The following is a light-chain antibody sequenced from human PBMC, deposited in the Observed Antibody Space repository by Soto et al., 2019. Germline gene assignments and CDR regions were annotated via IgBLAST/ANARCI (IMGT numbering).Light chain of an antibody. Sequence: IRMTQSPSSLSASVGARVPITCRARQDINKWLAWYQQKPGLAPNLVIYTASRLHGGGPSRFSGSASGTDFTLTISSLQPEDVATYYCQQGKSFPLTFGGGTKVDIK. CDR1: QDINKW. V-gene: IGKV1-12*01. CDR2: TAS. CDR3: QQGKSFPLT. J-gene: IGKJ4*01.